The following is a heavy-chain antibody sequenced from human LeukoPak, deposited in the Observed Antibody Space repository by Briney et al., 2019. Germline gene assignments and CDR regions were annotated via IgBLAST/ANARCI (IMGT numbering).Heavy chain of an antibody. CDR3: TRDTDFGSPTNYFDH. J-gene: IGHJ4*02. V-gene: IGHV3-43*01. Sequence: GGSLRLSCAASGFTFDDYAMHWVRQAPGKGLEWVSLISWEGHTTYYADSVRGRFTISRDNSKNSLFLEMKSLTTDDTAFYYCTRDTDFGSPTNYFDHWAQGTLVSVSS. CDR2: ISWEGHTT. D-gene: IGHD3-10*01. CDR1: GFTFDDYA.